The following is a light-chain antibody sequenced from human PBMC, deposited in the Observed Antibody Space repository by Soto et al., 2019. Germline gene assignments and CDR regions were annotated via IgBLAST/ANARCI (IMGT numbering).Light chain of an antibody. V-gene: IGKV3-15*01. CDR3: QQYSNWPPIT. Sequence: EIVMTQSPATLSVSPGERATLSCRAGQSVGSNLAWYQQKPGQPPSLLIYGASTRATGIPARFSGSGSCTEFTLTISSLQSEDFAVYFCQQYSNWPPITFGQGTRLEIK. J-gene: IGKJ5*01. CDR2: GAS. CDR1: QSVGSN.